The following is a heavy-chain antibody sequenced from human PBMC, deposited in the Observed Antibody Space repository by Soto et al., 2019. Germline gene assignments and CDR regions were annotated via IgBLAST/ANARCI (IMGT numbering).Heavy chain of an antibody. CDR3: AKLSRNYGSGTGYY. CDR2: ISGSGGST. D-gene: IGHD3-10*01. Sequence: EVQLLESGGGLVQPGGSLRLSCAASGFTFSSYAMSWVRQAPGKGLEWVSAISGSGGSTYYADSVKGRFTISRDNSKNTLYLQMNSLRPEDTAVYYCAKLSRNYGSGTGYYWVQGTLVTFSS. CDR1: GFTFSSYA. J-gene: IGHJ4*02. V-gene: IGHV3-23*01.